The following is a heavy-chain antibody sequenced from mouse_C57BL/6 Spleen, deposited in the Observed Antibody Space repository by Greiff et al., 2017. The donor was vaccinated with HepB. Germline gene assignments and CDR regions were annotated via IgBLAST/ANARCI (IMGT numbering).Heavy chain of an antibody. D-gene: IGHD1-1*01. Sequence: VQLQQSGAELVKPGASVMLSCTASGFNIKDYYMHWVKQRPEQGLEWIGRIDPEDGETKYAPKFQGKAPITADTSSNTAYLQLSSLTSEDTAVYYYARTSSTVASWFAYWGQGTMVTVSA. CDR1: GFNIKDYY. V-gene: IGHV14-2*01. J-gene: IGHJ3*01. CDR2: IDPEDGET. CDR3: ARTSSTVASWFAY.